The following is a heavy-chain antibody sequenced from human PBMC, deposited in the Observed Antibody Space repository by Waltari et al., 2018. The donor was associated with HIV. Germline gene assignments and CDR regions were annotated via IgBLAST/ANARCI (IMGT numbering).Heavy chain of an antibody. Sequence: EVELEEFGGGLVQPGESLKISCKAFGFTFSDYWMSWVRRAPGKGVGWVANKKPDGSGKNYVAFVKARCPISRDNTKNFLFLKMDLLRADDTATYYCARDGSDFWSVYYGMDFWGQGTTVTVSS. J-gene: IGHJ6*02. CDR3: ARDGSDFWSVYYGMDF. CDR1: GFTFSDYW. CDR2: KKPDGSGK. D-gene: IGHD3-3*01. V-gene: IGHV3-7*01.